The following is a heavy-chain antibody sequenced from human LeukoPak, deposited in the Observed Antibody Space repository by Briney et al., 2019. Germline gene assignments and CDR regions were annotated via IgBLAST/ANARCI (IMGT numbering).Heavy chain of an antibody. V-gene: IGHV4-39*01. Sequence: KPSETLSLTCTVSGGSISTSSYYWGWIRQPPGKGLEWIGTIYYSGSTYYNPSLESRVTISLDTSKNQFSLNLTSVTAADTAVYYCAIYYYDSSGLAFDIWGQGTMVTVSS. CDR2: IYYSGST. CDR1: GGSISTSSYY. CDR3: AIYYYDSSGLAFDI. J-gene: IGHJ3*02. D-gene: IGHD3-22*01.